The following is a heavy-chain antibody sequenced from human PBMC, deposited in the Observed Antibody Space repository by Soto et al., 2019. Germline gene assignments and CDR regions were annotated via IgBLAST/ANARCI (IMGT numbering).Heavy chain of an antibody. CDR1: GGTFSSYT. Sequence: QVQLVQSGAEVKKPGSSVKVSCKASGGTFSSYTISWVRQAPGQGLEWMGRIIPILGIANYAQKFQGRVTITAEKSTSSAYMDLSSLRSEDTAVYYCARDSGYCSGGSCKIEGPIDYWGQGTLVTVSS. D-gene: IGHD2-15*01. CDR2: IIPILGIA. J-gene: IGHJ4*02. CDR3: ARDSGYCSGGSCKIEGPIDY. V-gene: IGHV1-69*08.